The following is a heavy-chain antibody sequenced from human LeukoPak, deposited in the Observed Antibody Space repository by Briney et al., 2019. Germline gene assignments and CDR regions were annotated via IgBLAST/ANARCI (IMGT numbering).Heavy chain of an antibody. CDR3: ARGQWLRPTVDY. J-gene: IGHJ4*02. CDR1: GGSFSGYY. CDR2: INHSGST. V-gene: IGHV4-34*01. Sequence: SETLSLTCAVYGGSFSGYYWGWIRQPPGKGLEWIGEINHSGSTNYNPSLKSRVTISVDTSKNQFSLKLSSVTAADTAVYYCARGQWLRPTVDYWGQGTLVTVSS. D-gene: IGHD5-12*01.